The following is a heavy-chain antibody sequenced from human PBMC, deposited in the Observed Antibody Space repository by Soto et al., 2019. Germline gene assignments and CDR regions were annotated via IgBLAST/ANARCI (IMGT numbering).Heavy chain of an antibody. D-gene: IGHD3-16*02. CDR2: IIPIFGTA. V-gene: IGHV1-69*13. CDR1: GGTFSSYA. J-gene: IGHJ4*02. Sequence: SVKVSCKASGGTFSSYAISWVRQAPGQGLEWIGGIIPIFGTANYAQKFQGRVTITADESTSTAYMELSSLRSGDTAVYYCAREALMRYDYVWGSYRDYYFDYWGQGTLVTVSS. CDR3: AREALMRYDYVWGSYRDYYFDY.